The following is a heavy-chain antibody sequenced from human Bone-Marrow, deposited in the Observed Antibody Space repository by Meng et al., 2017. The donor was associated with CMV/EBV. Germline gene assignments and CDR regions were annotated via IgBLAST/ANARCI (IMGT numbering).Heavy chain of an antibody. CDR3: ARGWLIYGMDV. CDR1: GFTFTSSA. J-gene: IGHJ6*02. V-gene: IGHV1-2*02. Sequence: ASVKVSCKASGFTFTSSAVQWVRQAPGQGLEWMGWINPNSGGTNYAQKFQGRVTMTRDTSISTAYMELSRLRSDDTAVYYCARGWLIYGMDVWGQGTTVTVSS. CDR2: INPNSGGT. D-gene: IGHD3-22*01.